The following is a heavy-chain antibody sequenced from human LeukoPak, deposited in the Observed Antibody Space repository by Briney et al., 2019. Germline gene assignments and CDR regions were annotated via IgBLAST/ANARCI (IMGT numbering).Heavy chain of an antibody. CDR3: ARDGAAMARG. D-gene: IGHD5-18*01. CDR1: GGSISSSSYY. V-gene: IGHV4-39*07. CDR2: IYYSGST. J-gene: IGHJ4*02. Sequence: SETLSLTCTVSGGSISSSSYYWGWIRQPPGKGLEWIGSIYYSGSTYYNPSLKSRVTISVDTSKNQFSLKLSSVTAADTAVYYCARDGAAMARGWGQGTLVTVSS.